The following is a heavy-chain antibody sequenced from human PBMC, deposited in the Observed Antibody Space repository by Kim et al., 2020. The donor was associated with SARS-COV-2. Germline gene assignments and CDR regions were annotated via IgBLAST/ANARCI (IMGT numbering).Heavy chain of an antibody. CDR3: AKDMGSGWPSPFDY. V-gene: IGHV3-9*01. D-gene: IGHD6-19*01. Sequence: GGSLRLSCAASGFTFDDYAMHWVRQAPGKGLEWVSGISWNSGSIGYADSVKGRFTISRDNAKNSLYLQMNSLRAEDTALYYCAKDMGSGWPSPFDYWGQGTLVTVSS. CDR1: GFTFDDYA. J-gene: IGHJ4*02. CDR2: ISWNSGSI.